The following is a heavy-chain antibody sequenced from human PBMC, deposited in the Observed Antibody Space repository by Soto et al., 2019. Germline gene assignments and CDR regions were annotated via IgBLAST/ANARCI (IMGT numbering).Heavy chain of an antibody. CDR3: AKDGWSSGWFDS. CDR1: GFTCSNYT. Sequence: PGGSLRLSGEASGFTCSNYTSLWVRQAPGKGLXWVXVIXXSXGXXXYXXSGNGRFTISRDNSKNPLYLQMNSLRAEDTAVYYCAKDGWSSGWFDSWGQGPLVTASS. D-gene: IGHD6-19*01. J-gene: IGHJ5*01. CDR2: IXXSXGXX. V-gene: IGHV3-23*01.